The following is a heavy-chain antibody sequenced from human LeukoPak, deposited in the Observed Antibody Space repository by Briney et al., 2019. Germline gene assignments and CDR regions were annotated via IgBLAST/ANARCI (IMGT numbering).Heavy chain of an antibody. CDR3: AKDIQLST. Sequence: GGSLRLSCAASGFTFSVAAMTWVRQAPGKGLEWVSLIGASGESTYYADSVKGRFAISRDNSKNTLSLQMNSLRVEDTAMYFCAKDIQLSTWGLGTMVTVSS. CDR2: IGASGEST. V-gene: IGHV3-23*01. D-gene: IGHD5-24*01. CDR1: GFTFSVAA. J-gene: IGHJ3*01.